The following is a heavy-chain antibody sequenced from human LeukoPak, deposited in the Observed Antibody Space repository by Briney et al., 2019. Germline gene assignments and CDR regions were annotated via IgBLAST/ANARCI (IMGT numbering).Heavy chain of an antibody. J-gene: IGHJ5*02. CDR1: GGSISTYY. CDR2: VYPSWRT. V-gene: IGHV4-4*07. CDR3: ASGGRISAANWFDP. Sequence: SETLSLTCTVSGGSISTYYWSWIRQPAGKGLEWIGRVYPSWRTSNNPSLENRVTMSVDTSKKQFSLKLRSVTAADTAVYYCASGGRISAANWFDPWGQGTLVTVSS. D-gene: IGHD6-13*01.